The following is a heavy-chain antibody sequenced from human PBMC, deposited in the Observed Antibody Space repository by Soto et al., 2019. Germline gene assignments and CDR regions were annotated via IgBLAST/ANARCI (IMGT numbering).Heavy chain of an antibody. CDR3: ARDNLIFVVVPAATCDY. CDR1: GYTFTSYA. D-gene: IGHD2-2*01. J-gene: IGHJ4*02. V-gene: IGHV1-3*01. Sequence: ASVKVSCKASGYTFTSYAMHWVRQAPGQRLEWMGWINAGNGNTKYSQKFQGRVTITRDTSASTAYMELSSLRSEDTAVYYCARDNLIFVVVPAATCDYWGQGTLVTVSS. CDR2: INAGNGNT.